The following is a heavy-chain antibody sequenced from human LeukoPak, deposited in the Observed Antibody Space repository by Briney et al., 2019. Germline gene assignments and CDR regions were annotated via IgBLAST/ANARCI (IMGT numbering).Heavy chain of an antibody. D-gene: IGHD6-19*01. CDR3: ATAVAGTSGEVDY. Sequence: GASVKVSCKASGYTFTSYGISWVRQAPGQGLEWMGWISAYNGNTNYAQKLRGRVTMTTDTSTSTAYMELSSLRSEDTAVYYCATAVAGTSGEVDYWGQGTLVTVSS. V-gene: IGHV1-18*01. CDR2: ISAYNGNT. J-gene: IGHJ4*02. CDR1: GYTFTSYG.